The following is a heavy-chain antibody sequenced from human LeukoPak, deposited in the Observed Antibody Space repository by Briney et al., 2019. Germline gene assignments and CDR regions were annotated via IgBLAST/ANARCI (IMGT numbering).Heavy chain of an antibody. CDR1: GGSISSDY. V-gene: IGHV4-59*01. CDR3: ARTNLGGVIVADAFDV. J-gene: IGHJ3*01. D-gene: IGHD3-16*02. CDR2: IYYRGST. Sequence: SETLSLTCTVSGGSISSDYWSWIRQPPGKGLEWIGYIYYRGSTNYNPSLKSRVTISVDTSKNQFSLKLSSVTAADTAIYYCARTNLGGVIVADAFDVWGQGTMVTVSS.